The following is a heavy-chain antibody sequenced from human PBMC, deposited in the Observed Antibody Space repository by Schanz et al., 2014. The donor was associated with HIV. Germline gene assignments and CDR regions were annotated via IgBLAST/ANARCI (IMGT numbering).Heavy chain of an antibody. CDR2: ISSSSDYI. V-gene: IGHV3-21*01. CDR1: GLTFSSYS. Sequence: EVQLVESGGGLVKPGGSLRLSCAASGLTFSSYSMNWVRQAPGEGLEWVSSISSSSDYIFYADSVKGRFTISRDNAKNSLYLQMNSLRAEDTAVYYCARDRGEQQSDYWGQGTLVTVSS. CDR3: ARDRGEQQSDY. J-gene: IGHJ4*02. D-gene: IGHD6-13*01.